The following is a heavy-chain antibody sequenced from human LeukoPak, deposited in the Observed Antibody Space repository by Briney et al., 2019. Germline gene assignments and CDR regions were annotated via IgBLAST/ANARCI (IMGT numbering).Heavy chain of an antibody. CDR1: GYIFTGYY. CDR2: INPNSGDT. CDR3: ARDRGPSYDSGIYFQYYFHY. Sequence: ASVKVSCKASGYIFTGYYVHWMRQAPGQGLEWMGWINPNSGDTEYGQKFQGRVTMTRDTSIATAYMEMTGLAPDDTAVYYCARDRGPSYDSGIYFQYYFHYWGQGTLVTDSS. J-gene: IGHJ4*02. V-gene: IGHV1-2*02. D-gene: IGHD3-10*01.